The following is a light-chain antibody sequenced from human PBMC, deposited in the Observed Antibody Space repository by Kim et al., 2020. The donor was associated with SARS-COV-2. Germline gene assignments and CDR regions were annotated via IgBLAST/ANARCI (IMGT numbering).Light chain of an antibody. J-gene: IGKJ1*01. CDR2: GAS. CDR3: QHYGSSLWT. CDR1: QSVRSSD. Sequence: SPGEKATLSCRASQSVRSSDLAWYQQKPGQTPRLLIYGASTRATGIPDRFSGRGSGTDFTLTISRLEPEDFAVYYCQHYGSSLWTFGQGTKVDIK. V-gene: IGKV3-20*01.